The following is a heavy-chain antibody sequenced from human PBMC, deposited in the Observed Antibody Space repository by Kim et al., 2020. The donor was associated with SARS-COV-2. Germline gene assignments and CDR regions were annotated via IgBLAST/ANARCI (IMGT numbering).Heavy chain of an antibody. CDR3: ARDPPNTPIFCGGNSCYRTHY. V-gene: IGHV3-33*05. J-gene: IGHJ4*02. CDR1: GFTFSTYV. CDR2: ISYDGDTK. Sequence: GGSLRLSCAASGFTFSTYVMHWVRQAPGKGLEWMAVISYDGDTKYYADSVKGRFTISRDNSKNTLYLQMNILRDEDTALYYCARDPPNTPIFCGGNSCYRTHYWGQGTLVTVSS. D-gene: IGHD2-21*02.